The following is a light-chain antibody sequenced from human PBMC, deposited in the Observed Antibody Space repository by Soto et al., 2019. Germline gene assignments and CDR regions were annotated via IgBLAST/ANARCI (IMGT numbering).Light chain of an antibody. CDR1: QSVSSY. J-gene: IGKJ4*01. Sequence: EIVLTQSPATLSLSPGERATLSCRASQSVSSYLAWYQQKPGQAPRLLIYDASNRATGIPARFSGSGSGTDFTLTISSLAHEDFAVYYCQQLFGGGTQVEIK. CDR2: DAS. CDR3: QQL. V-gene: IGKV3-11*01.